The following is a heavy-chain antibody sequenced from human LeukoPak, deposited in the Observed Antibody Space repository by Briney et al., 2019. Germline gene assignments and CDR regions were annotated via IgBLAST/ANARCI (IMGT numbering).Heavy chain of an antibody. J-gene: IGHJ6*02. CDR1: GYTFTSYA. CDR2: INTNTGNP. D-gene: IGHD3-10*01. V-gene: IGHV7-4-1*02. Sequence: ASVKVSCKASGYTFTSYAMNWVRQAPGQGLEWMGWINTNTGNPTYAQGFTGRFVFSLDTSVSTAYLQISSLKAEDTAVYYCAREGKWGTMVRGVTSYYYYYGMDIWGQGTTVTVSS. CDR3: AREGKWGTMVRGVTSYYYYYGMDI.